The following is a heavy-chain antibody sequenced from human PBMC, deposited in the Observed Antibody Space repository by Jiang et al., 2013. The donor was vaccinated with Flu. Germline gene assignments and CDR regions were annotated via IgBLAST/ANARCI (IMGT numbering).Heavy chain of an antibody. Sequence: VQLVESGGGVVQPGTSLRLSCAASGFTLSTCGMHWVRQAPGKGLEWVGVLSYDGSEIYYGDSVKGRFTISRDNSENTLNLQMSSLRAEDTAVYYCVKEQSSGFYRTADYWGPGTLVIVSS. CDR3: VKEQSSGFYRTADY. CDR1: GFTLSTCG. J-gene: IGHJ4*02. V-gene: IGHV3-30*18. D-gene: IGHD3-22*01. CDR2: LSYDGSEI.